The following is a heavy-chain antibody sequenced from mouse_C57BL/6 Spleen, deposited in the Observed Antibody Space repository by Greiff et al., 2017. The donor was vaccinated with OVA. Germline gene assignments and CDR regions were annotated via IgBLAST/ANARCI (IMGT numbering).Heavy chain of an antibody. Sequence: EVHLVESGGGLVKPGGSLKLSCAASGFTFSSYAMSWVRQTPEKRLEWVATISDGGSYTYYPDNVKGRFTISRDNAKNNLYLQMSHLKSEDTAMYYCARDDWDYAMDYWGQGTSVTVSS. D-gene: IGHD4-1*01. CDR2: ISDGGSYT. CDR1: GFTFSSYA. J-gene: IGHJ4*01. CDR3: ARDDWDYAMDY. V-gene: IGHV5-4*01.